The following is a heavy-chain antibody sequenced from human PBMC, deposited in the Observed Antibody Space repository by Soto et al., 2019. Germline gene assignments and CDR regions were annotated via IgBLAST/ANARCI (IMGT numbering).Heavy chain of an antibody. J-gene: IGHJ5*02. CDR1: GDSVSSNSAA. Sequence: SQTLSLTCAISGDSVSSNSAAWNWIRQSPSRGLEWLGRTYYRSKWYNDYAVSVKSRITINPDTSKNQFSLQLNSVTPEDTAVYYCARAPSYDFWSGSVGFEPWGQGTLVPVSS. CDR3: ARAPSYDFWSGSVGFEP. D-gene: IGHD3-3*01. V-gene: IGHV6-1*01. CDR2: TYYRSKWYN.